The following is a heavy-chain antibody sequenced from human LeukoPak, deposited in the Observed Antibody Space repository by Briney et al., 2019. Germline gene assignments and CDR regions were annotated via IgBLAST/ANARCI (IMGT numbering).Heavy chain of an antibody. J-gene: IGHJ4*02. Sequence: GGSLRLSCAASGFTFSDYYMSWIRQAPGKGLEWVSYISSSGSTIYYADSVKGRFTISRDNAKNSLYLQMNSLRAEDTAVYYCARDNLSVCSSTSCYGVVDYWGQGTLVTVSS. V-gene: IGHV3-11*01. D-gene: IGHD2-2*01. CDR1: GFTFSDYY. CDR3: ARDNLSVCSSTSCYGVVDY. CDR2: ISSSGSTI.